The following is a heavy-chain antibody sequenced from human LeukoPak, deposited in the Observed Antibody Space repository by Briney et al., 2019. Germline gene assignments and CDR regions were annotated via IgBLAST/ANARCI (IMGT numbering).Heavy chain of an antibody. CDR1: GFTFSSYE. J-gene: IGHJ5*02. CDR2: ISSSGSTI. CDR3: ARATITSTDNYFDP. Sequence: PGGSLRLSCAASGFTFSSYEMNWVRQAPGKGLEWVSYISSSGSTIYYADSVKGRFTISRDNAKTSLYLQMNSLRAEDTAIYYCARATITSTDNYFDPWGQGTLVTVSS. D-gene: IGHD1-20*01. V-gene: IGHV3-48*03.